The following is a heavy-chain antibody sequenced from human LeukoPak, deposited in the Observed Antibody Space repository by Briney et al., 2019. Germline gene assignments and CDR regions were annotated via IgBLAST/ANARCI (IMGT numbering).Heavy chain of an antibody. CDR2: ISSSSSYI. J-gene: IGHJ4*02. CDR1: GFTFSSYS. CDR3: ARGMYYYDSSGYYFDY. D-gene: IGHD3-22*01. Sequence: GGSLRLSCAASGFTFSSYSMNWVRQAPGKGLEWVSSISSSSSYIYYADSVKGRFTISRDNAKNSLYLQMNSLRAEDTVVYYCARGMYYYDSSGYYFDYWGQGTLVTASS. V-gene: IGHV3-21*01.